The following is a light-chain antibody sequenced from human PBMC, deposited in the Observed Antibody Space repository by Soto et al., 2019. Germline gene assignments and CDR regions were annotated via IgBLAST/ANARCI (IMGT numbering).Light chain of an antibody. CDR1: SSIIGSHF. V-gene: IGLV1-51*01. J-gene: IGLJ3*02. CDR3: GTWDSSLSVVV. Sequence: QSVLTQPHSVSAAPGQKVTMSSSGRSSIIGSHFVAWYQQLPGTAPKLLIYDDTKRPYGIPGRFSGSKSGTSATLGITGLQTGDEADYYCGTWDSSLSVVVFGGGTKLTVL. CDR2: DDT.